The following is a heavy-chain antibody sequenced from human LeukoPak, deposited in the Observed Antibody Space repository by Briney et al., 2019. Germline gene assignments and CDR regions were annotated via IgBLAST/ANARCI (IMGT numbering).Heavy chain of an antibody. V-gene: IGHV1-2*02. Sequence: ASVKVSCKASGYTFTGYYMHWVRQAPGQGLEWMGWINPNSGGTNYAQKFQGRVTVTRDTSISTAYMELSRLRSDDTAVYYCARDRRIAAAGVWVYWGQGTLVTVSS. CDR2: INPNSGGT. J-gene: IGHJ4*02. D-gene: IGHD6-13*01. CDR3: ARDRRIAAAGVWVY. CDR1: GYTFTGYY.